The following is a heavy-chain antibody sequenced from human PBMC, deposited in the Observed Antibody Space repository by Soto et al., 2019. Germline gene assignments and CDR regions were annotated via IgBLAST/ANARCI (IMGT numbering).Heavy chain of an antibody. D-gene: IGHD3-22*01. CDR2: ISSSGSTI. CDR3: ATPIIYYDSSGYSDY. Sequence: SLRLSCAASGFTFSSYEMNWVRQAPGKGLEWVSYISSSGSTIYCADSVKGRFTISRDNAKNSLYLQMNSLRAEDTAVYYCATPIIYYDSSGYSDYWGQGTLVTVSS. CDR1: GFTFSSYE. V-gene: IGHV3-48*03. J-gene: IGHJ4*02.